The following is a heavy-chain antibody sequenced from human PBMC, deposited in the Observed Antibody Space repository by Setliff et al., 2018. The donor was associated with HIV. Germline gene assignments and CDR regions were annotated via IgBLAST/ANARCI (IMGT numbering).Heavy chain of an antibody. J-gene: IGHJ4*02. V-gene: IGHV4-34*01. CDR2: INQSGNT. D-gene: IGHD5-12*01. Sequence: SETLSLTCTVYGGSFSGYYWSWTRQPPGMGLEWIGEINQSGNTNYNPSLKSRVTISADPSKNQSSLKLSSVTAADTAVYYCASHDIVAMVGFDYWGQGTLVTVSS. CDR1: GGSFSGYY. CDR3: ASHDIVAMVGFDY.